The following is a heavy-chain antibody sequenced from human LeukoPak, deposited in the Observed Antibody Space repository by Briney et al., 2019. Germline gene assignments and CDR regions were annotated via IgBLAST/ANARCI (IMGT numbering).Heavy chain of an antibody. CDR3: ARDNWIEAHYFDY. CDR1: GFTFSAYS. D-gene: IGHD1-20*01. V-gene: IGHV3-21*01. Sequence: GGSLRLSCAVSGFTFSAYSMNWVRQAPGKGLEWVSFISTSSSYIYYADSVKGRFTISRDNAKNSLYLHMNSLRVEDTAVYYCARDNWIEAHYFDYWGQGTLVTVSS. CDR2: ISTSSSYI. J-gene: IGHJ4*02.